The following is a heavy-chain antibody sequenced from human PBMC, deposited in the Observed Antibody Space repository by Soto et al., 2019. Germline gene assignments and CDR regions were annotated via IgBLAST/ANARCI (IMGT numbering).Heavy chain of an antibody. CDR3: AREVGTILPFYYYYGMDV. Sequence: RLSCAASGFTFSSYSINWVRQTPGKGLEWASSISSSSSYIYYADSVKGRFTISRDNAKNSLYLQMSSLRAEDTAVYYCAREVGTILPFYYYYGMDVRGQGTTVTVAS. CDR2: ISSSSSYI. CDR1: GFTFSSYS. J-gene: IGHJ6*02. D-gene: IGHD5-12*01. V-gene: IGHV3-21*01.